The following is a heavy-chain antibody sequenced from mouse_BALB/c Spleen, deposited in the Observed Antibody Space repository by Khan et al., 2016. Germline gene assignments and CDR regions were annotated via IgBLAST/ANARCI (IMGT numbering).Heavy chain of an antibody. V-gene: IGHV3-2*02. Sequence: QLKESGPGLVKPSQSLSLTCTVTGYSITTDYAWNWIRQFPGNKLEWMGYISYSGNTKYNPSLKSRISITRETSKNQFFLQLKSVTTEDTARYYCARVYGGDIDYWGQGTTLTVSS. D-gene: IGHD3-3*01. CDR3: ARVYGGDIDY. CDR2: ISYSGNT. J-gene: IGHJ2*01. CDR1: GYSITTDYA.